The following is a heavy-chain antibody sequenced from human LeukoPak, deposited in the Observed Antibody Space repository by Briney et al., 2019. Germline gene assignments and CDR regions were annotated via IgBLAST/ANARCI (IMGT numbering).Heavy chain of an antibody. CDR3: ARIQDITGNQDGYFDY. J-gene: IGHJ4*02. D-gene: IGHD1-14*01. CDR1: GFSLSYTRVG. CDR2: IFSNDEK. V-gene: IGHV2-26*01. Sequence: SGPVLVKPTETLTLTCTVSGFSLSYTRVGVSWIRQPPGKALEWLAHIFSNDEKAYSTSLESRLTISKDTSKSQVVLTMTNMDPVETATYYCARIQDITGNQDGYFDYWGQGTLVTVSS.